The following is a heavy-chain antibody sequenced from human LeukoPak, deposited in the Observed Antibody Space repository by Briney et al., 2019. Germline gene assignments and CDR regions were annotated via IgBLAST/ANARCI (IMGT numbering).Heavy chain of an antibody. J-gene: IGHJ4*02. Sequence: SVKVSCKASGGTFSSYAISWVRQAPGQGLEWMGGIIPIFGTANYAQKFQGRVTITADESTSTAYMELRSLRSDDTAVYYCARVAQDGYNFGYFDYWGQGTLVTVSS. V-gene: IGHV1-69*13. CDR1: GGTFSSYA. CDR3: ARVAQDGYNFGYFDY. CDR2: IIPIFGTA. D-gene: IGHD5-24*01.